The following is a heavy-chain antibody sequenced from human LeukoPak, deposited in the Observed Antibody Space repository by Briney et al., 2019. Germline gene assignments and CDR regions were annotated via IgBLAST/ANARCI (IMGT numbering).Heavy chain of an antibody. J-gene: IGHJ4*02. CDR2: IIPILGIA. V-gene: IGHV1-69*04. Sequence: GASVKVSCKASGYTFTSYDINWVRQAPGQGLEWMGRIIPILGIANYAQKFQGRVTITADKSTSTAYMELSSLRSEDTAVYYCARHAVPYYFDYWGQGTLVTVSS. CDR3: ARHAVPYYFDY. D-gene: IGHD4-17*01. CDR1: GYTFTSYD.